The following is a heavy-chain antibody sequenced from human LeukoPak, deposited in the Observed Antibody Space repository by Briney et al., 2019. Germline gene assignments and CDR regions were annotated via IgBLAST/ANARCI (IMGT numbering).Heavy chain of an antibody. CDR3: AKDNSYDFWSGFYGSAYYYGMDV. V-gene: IGHV1-18*04. D-gene: IGHD3-3*01. J-gene: IGHJ6*02. Sequence: ASVKVSCKASGYTFNGYYMHWVRQAPGHPLEWIGWISGKKGHTNYAQKFQGRVTMTTDTSTSNAYMEVRSLTSDDTAVYYCAKDNSYDFWSGFYGSAYYYGMDVWGQGTTVIVSS. CDR1: GYTFNGYY. CDR2: ISGKKGHT.